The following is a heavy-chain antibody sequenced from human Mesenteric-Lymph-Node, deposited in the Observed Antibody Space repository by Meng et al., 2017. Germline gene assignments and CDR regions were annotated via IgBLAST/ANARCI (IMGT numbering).Heavy chain of an antibody. J-gene: IGHJ4*02. V-gene: IGHV7-4-1*02. Sequence: QVVAFGCEVKEPRALVKVSFKASGSTFTSYAIHWVRRAPGQGLEWMRWINTTTGNPTYAQGFTGRFVFSLGTSVSTAHLQISTLTAEYTAVYYCATSGGGFDYWGQGTLVTVSS. CDR1: GSTFTSYA. CDR2: INTTTGNP. CDR3: ATSGGGFDY. D-gene: IGHD1-26*01.